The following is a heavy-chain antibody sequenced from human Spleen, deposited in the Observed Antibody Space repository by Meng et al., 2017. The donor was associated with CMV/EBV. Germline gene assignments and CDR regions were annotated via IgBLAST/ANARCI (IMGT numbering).Heavy chain of an antibody. CDR3: ARDKGPDCSSTTCYIVRGSPHYGMDV. D-gene: IGHD2-2*02. J-gene: IGHJ6*02. Sequence: ASVKVSCKASGYTFTGYHMHWVRQAPGQGLEWMGLINPNSGGTNYAQKFQGRVTMTRDTSISTVYVELSRLRSDDTAVYYCARDKGPDCSSTTCYIVRGSPHYGMDVWGQGTTVTVSS. CDR1: GYTFTGYH. CDR2: INPNSGGT. V-gene: IGHV1-2*02.